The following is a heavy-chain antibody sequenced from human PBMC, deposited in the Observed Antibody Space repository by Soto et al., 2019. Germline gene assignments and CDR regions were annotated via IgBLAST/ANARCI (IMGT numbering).Heavy chain of an antibody. V-gene: IGHV1-3*01. D-gene: IGHD5-12*01. CDR3: ATPIVAFY. J-gene: IGHJ4*02. CDR1: GYTFTIYA. Sequence: VSLKVYCKAAGYTFTIYASDWVRQAPGQRLEWMGWINAGNGNTKYSQKFQGRVIITRDTSAGTAYMELRSLRSEDTAVYYCATPIVAFYWGQGTLVTVHS. CDR2: INAGNGNT.